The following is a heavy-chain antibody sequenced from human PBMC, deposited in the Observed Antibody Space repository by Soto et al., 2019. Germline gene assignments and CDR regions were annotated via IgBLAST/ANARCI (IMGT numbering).Heavy chain of an antibody. CDR3: ARAPDYYDSSGYMDY. CDR2: ISGYNGHT. CDR1: DYSFTSSA. D-gene: IGHD3-22*01. V-gene: IGHV1-18*01. Sequence: QVQLVQSGAEVKKPGASVKVSCKASDYSFTSSAISWLRQAPGQGIEWMGWISGYNGHTRYAQKVQGRVTMTTDTSTTTAYMELRGLRSDDTAVYYCARAPDYYDSSGYMDYWGQGTRVTVSP. J-gene: IGHJ4*02.